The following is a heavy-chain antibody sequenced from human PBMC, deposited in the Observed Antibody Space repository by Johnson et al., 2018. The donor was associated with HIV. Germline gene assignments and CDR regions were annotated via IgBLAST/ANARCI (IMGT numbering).Heavy chain of an antibody. V-gene: IGHV3-48*04. Sequence: VQLVESGGGVVQPGRSLRLSCAASGFTFSTYSIHWVRQAPGKGLEWVSYISSSGSTTYYADSVKGRFTISRDNAKNSLYLQMNSLRAEDTAVYYCARGGAYCGGDCNAFDIWGQGTMVTVSS. CDR3: ARGGAYCGGDCNAFDI. CDR1: GFTFSTYS. CDR2: ISSSGSTT. D-gene: IGHD2-21*02. J-gene: IGHJ3*02.